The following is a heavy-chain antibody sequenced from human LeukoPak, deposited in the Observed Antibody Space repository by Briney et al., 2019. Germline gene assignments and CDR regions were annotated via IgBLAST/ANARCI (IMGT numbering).Heavy chain of an antibody. Sequence: SGGSLRLSCAASGFTFSSYGMPWVRQAPGKGLEWVAVISYDGSNKYYADSVKGRFTISRDNSKNTLYLQMNSLRAEDTAVYYCAKDQYITMIVVVITPPGYWGQGPWSPSPQ. CDR1: GFTFSSYG. D-gene: IGHD3-22*01. CDR2: ISYDGSNK. CDR3: AKDQYITMIVVVITPPGY. J-gene: IGHJ4*02. V-gene: IGHV3-30*18.